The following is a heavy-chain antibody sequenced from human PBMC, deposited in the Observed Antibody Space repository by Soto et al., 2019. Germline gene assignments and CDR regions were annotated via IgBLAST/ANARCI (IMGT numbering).Heavy chain of an antibody. CDR2: ISYDGSNK. CDR3: PRNYYYASSGYFRYLGYYYYGLDV. D-gene: IGHD3-22*01. Sequence: GGSLRLSCAASGFTFSSYAMHWVRQAPGKGLEWVAFISYDGSNKYYADAVEGRFTISRDNSKNTLYLQMNSLRAEYTAVYYCPRNYYYASSGYFRYLGYYYYGLDVWGQGTTVPAS. J-gene: IGHJ6*02. V-gene: IGHV3-30-3*01. CDR1: GFTFSSYA.